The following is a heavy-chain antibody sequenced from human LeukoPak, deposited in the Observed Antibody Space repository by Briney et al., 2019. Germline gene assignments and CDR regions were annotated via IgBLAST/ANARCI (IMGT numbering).Heavy chain of an antibody. CDR1: GFTFSSYW. CDR2: IESDGTST. V-gene: IGHV3-74*03. CDR3: TRGYYYDSSGSLRAFDI. J-gene: IGHJ3*02. D-gene: IGHD3-22*01. Sequence: GGSLRLSCAASGFTFSSYWMHWVRQAPGKGLVWVSCIESDGTSTTYADSVKGRFTISRDNAKNTLYLQMNSLRAEDTAMYYCTRGYYYDSSGSLRAFDIWGQGTMVTVSS.